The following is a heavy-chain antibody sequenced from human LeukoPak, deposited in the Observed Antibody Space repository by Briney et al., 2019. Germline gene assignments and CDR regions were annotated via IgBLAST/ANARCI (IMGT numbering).Heavy chain of an antibody. D-gene: IGHD6-19*01. J-gene: IGHJ4*02. V-gene: IGHV3-30*18. CDR1: GFTFSSYG. Sequence: GSLRLSCAASGFTFSSYGMHWVRQAPGKGLEWVAVISYDGSNKYYADSVKGRFTISRDNSKNTLYLQMNSLRAEDTAVYYCAKDSSGRFDYWGQGTLVTVSS. CDR2: ISYDGSNK. CDR3: AKDSSGRFDY.